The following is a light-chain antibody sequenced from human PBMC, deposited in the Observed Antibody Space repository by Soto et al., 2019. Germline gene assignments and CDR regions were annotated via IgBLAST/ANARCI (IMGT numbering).Light chain of an antibody. CDR2: EVS. V-gene: IGLV2-14*01. J-gene: IGLJ1*01. CDR3: SSYTSSSTLEV. CDR1: SSDIGGYNY. Sequence: QSALTQPASVSGSPGQSITISCTGTSSDIGGYNYVSWHQQHPGEAPKLMIYEVSSRPSGVSNRFSGSKSGNTASLTISGLQAEDEADYYCSSYTSSSTLEVFGAGTKVTVL.